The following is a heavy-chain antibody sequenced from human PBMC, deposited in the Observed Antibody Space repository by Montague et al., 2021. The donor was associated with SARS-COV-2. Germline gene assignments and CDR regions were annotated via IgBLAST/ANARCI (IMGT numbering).Heavy chain of an antibody. Sequence: SETLSLTCTVSDGYFSSGVYEWWGWIRQPPGKGLQWIGSASYSGSTTYNPSLKNRVTLSVDTPGSQSYLRRPSVTATDTAVYYCAGHTRSGVIGNYFDPWGQGTLVTVSS. J-gene: IGHJ4*02. V-gene: IGHV4-39*01. D-gene: IGHD2-21*01. CDR1: DGYFSSGVYE. CDR2: ASYSGST. CDR3: AGHTRSGVIGNYFDP.